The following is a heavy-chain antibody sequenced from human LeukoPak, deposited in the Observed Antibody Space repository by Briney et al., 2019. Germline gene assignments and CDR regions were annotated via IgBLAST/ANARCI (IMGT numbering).Heavy chain of an antibody. CDR1: GFTFSSYG. Sequence: GRSLRLSCSASGFTFSSYGMHWVRQAPGKGLEWVAVISYDGSNKYYADSVKGRFTISRDNSKNTLYLQMNSLRAEDTAVYYCARDSGITEIVVVPAATYNWFDPWGQGTLVTVSS. V-gene: IGHV3-30*03. CDR2: ISYDGSNK. D-gene: IGHD2-2*01. J-gene: IGHJ5*02. CDR3: ARDSGITEIVVVPAATYNWFDP.